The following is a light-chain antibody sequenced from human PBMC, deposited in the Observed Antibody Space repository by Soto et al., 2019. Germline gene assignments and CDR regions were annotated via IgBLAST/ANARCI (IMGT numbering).Light chain of an antibody. CDR1: QSVGINY. CDR3: QQYGSSPTWT. J-gene: IGKJ1*01. Sequence: ENMLTQCPGTQLFSPGERANISCRATQSVGINYLAWYQQKSGQAPRLLIYDTSNRATGIPARFSGSGSGTDFTLTISSIEPEDFPGYYYQQYGSSPTWTVGQGTKVDIK. CDR2: DTS. V-gene: IGKV3-20*01.